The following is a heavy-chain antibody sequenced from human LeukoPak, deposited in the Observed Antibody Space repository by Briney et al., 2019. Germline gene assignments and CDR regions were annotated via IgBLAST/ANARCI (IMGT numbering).Heavy chain of an antibody. CDR1: GFTFSIYW. CDR2: IKQDGSEK. V-gene: IGHV3-7*01. J-gene: IGHJ4*02. CDR3: ARGRCSSASCFFDY. D-gene: IGHD2-2*01. Sequence: GGSLRLSCAASGFTFSIYWMSWVRQAPGKGLKWVANIKQDGSEKYYVDSVKGRFTISRDNAKNSLSLQMNSLRAGDTAVYYCARGRCSSASCFFDYWGQGTLVTASS.